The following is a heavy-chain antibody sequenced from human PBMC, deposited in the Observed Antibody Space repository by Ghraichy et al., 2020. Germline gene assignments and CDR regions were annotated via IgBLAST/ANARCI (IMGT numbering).Heavy chain of an antibody. V-gene: IGHV3-53*01. CDR1: GFTVSSNY. D-gene: IGHD5-18*01. J-gene: IGHJ6*02. CDR3: ARDKRGYSYGPYYYYGMDV. CDR2: IYSGGST. Sequence: GGSLRLSCAASGFTVSSNYMSWVRQAPGKGLEWVSVIYSGGSTYYADSVKGRFTISRDNSKNTLYLQMNILRAEDTAVYYCARDKRGYSYGPYYYYGMDVWGQGTTVTVSS.